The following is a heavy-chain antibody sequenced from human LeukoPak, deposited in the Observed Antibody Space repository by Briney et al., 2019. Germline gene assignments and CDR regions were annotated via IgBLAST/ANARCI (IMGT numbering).Heavy chain of an antibody. J-gene: IGHJ4*02. CDR3: AKIQWLAPPPDS. CDR1: GFTFSKYW. D-gene: IGHD6-19*01. V-gene: IGHV3-74*01. Sequence: GGSLRLSCAASGFTFSKYWMLWVRQAPGKGLESVSRINTDGTVTTYADSVKGRFTVSRDNADNTTFLQMNSVRDEDTAVYYCAKIQWLAPPPDSWGQGTPVTVSS. CDR2: INTDGTVT.